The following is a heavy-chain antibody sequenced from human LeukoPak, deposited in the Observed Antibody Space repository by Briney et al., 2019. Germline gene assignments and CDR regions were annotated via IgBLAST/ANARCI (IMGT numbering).Heavy chain of an antibody. CDR2: IRSKANSYAT. V-gene: IGHV3-73*01. D-gene: IGHD2-15*01. CDR3: TRLIGENCSGGSCYSDFDY. CDR1: GFTFSGSA. J-gene: IGHJ4*02. Sequence: GGSLRLSCAASGFTFSGSAMHWVRQASGKGLEWVGRIRSKANSYATAYAASVKGRFTISRDNSKNTAYLQMNSLKTEDTAVYYCTRLIGENCSGGSCYSDFDYWGQGTLVTVSS.